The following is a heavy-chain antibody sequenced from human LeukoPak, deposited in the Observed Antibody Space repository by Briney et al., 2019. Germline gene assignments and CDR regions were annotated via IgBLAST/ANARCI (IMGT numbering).Heavy chain of an antibody. Sequence: GSLRLSCAASGFTFSSYSVNWVRQAPGKGLEWVSSISSTGTDNTYADSVTGRFTISRDNPKNSVFLQMNSLRAEDTAVYFCARQGRSYINPNRGWFDPWGQGTLVIVSS. J-gene: IGHJ5*02. CDR2: ISSTGTDN. CDR1: GFTFSSYS. CDR3: ARQGRSYINPNRGWFDP. D-gene: IGHD7-27*01. V-gene: IGHV3-21*06.